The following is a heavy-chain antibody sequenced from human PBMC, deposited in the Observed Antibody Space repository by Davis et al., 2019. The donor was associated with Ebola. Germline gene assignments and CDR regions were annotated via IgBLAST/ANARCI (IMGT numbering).Heavy chain of an antibody. CDR3: ARDYRAYEDYYCMDV. CDR2: INSDGSST. Sequence: GESLKISCAVSGFTFSTYWMHWVRQAPGKGLVWVSRINSDGSSTHYADSVKGRFTISRDNAKKMVYLQMNSLRAEDTAVYYCARDYRAYEDYYCMDVWGRGTPVTVSS. D-gene: IGHD5-12*01. J-gene: IGHJ6*03. CDR1: GFTFSTYW. V-gene: IGHV3-74*01.